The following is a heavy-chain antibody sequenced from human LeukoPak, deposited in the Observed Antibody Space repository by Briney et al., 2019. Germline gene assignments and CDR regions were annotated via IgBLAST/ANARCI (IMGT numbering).Heavy chain of an antibody. V-gene: IGHV3-23*01. CDR3: AKRDGYGWGSYYPGGRGFDY. CDR1: GFTFSSYA. Sequence: AGSLRLSCAASGFTFSSYAMSWVRQAPGKGLEWVSAISGSGGSTYYADSVKGRFTISRDNSKNTLYLQMNSLRAEDTAVYYCAKRDGYGWGSYYPGGRGFDYWGQGTLVTVSS. CDR2: ISGSGGST. D-gene: IGHD3-10*01. J-gene: IGHJ4*02.